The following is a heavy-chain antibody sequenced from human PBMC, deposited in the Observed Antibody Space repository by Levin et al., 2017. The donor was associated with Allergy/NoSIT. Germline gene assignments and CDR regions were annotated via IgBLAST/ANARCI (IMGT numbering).Heavy chain of an antibody. V-gene: IGHV4-4*08. D-gene: IGHD2-8*01. CDR2: LYNSRST. CDR1: GASLSSSY. Sequence: SETLSLTCGVSGASLSSSYWSWIRQPPGKGLEWIGDLYNSRSTSHNPSLKSRVTISQDTSKNQFSLTLSSVTATDTALYYCARRFCADGVCCLDYWGQGTLVIVS. CDR3: ARRFCADGVCCLDY. J-gene: IGHJ4*02.